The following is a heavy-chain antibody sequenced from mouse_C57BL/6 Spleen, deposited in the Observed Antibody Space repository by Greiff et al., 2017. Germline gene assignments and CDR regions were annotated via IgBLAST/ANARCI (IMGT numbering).Heavy chain of an antibody. Sequence: EVKLEESGPVLVKPGASVKMSCKASGYTFTDYYMNWVKQSHGKSLEWIGVINPYNGGTSYNQKFKGKATLTVDKSSSTAYMELNSLTFEDSAVYYCARNDGLWFAYWGQGTLVTVSA. CDR2: INPYNGGT. CDR3: ARNDGLWFAY. J-gene: IGHJ3*01. V-gene: IGHV1-19*01. CDR1: GYTFTDYY. D-gene: IGHD2-3*01.